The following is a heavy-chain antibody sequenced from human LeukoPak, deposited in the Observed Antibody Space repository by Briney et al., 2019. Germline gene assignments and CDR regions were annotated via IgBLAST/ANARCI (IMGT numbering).Heavy chain of an antibody. J-gene: IGHJ4*02. CDR2: ISVGGNT. D-gene: IGHD2-21*01. CDR1: GFTLSSYA. V-gene: IGHV3-23*01. CDR3: AKAPVTTCSGAYCYPFDY. Sequence: RTGGSLRLSCAASGFTLSSYAMSWVRQAPGKGLEWVSAISVGGNTYHADSVKGRFTISRDSSKNTLYLQMNRLRAEDAAVYYCAKAPVTTCSGAYCYPFDYWGQGTLVTVSS.